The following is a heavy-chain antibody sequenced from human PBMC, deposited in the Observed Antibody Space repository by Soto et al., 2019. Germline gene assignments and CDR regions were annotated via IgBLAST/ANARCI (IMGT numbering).Heavy chain of an antibody. Sequence: GGSLRLSCAASGFTFSSYAMSWVRQAPGKGLEWVSAISGSGGSTYYADSVKGRFTISRDNSKNTLYLQMNSLRAEDTAVYYCAKDTVAGTLLSYGMDVWGQGTTVTV. V-gene: IGHV3-23*01. J-gene: IGHJ6*02. CDR3: AKDTVAGTLLSYGMDV. CDR1: GFTFSSYA. D-gene: IGHD6-19*01. CDR2: ISGSGGST.